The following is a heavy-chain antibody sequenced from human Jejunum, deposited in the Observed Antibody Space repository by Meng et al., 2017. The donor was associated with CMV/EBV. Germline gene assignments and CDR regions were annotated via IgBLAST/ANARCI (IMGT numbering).Heavy chain of an antibody. V-gene: IGHV1-8*01. J-gene: IGHJ5*02. D-gene: IGHD3-3*01. CDR2: MNLNTGKT. Sequence: FPTYDINWVRQATGQGLEWMGSMNLNTGKTGYSQKFQGRVTMTRDTSVSTAYMELSSLTSEDTAVYYCARAKNYDFWSGFYLNWFDPWGQGTLVTVSS. CDR1: FPTYD. CDR3: ARAKNYDFWSGFYLNWFDP.